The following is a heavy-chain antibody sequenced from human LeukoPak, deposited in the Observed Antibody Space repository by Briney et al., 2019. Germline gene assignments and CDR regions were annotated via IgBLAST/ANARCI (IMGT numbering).Heavy chain of an antibody. V-gene: IGHV3-48*02. D-gene: IGHD1-26*01. CDR3: ASSGSYRFDY. J-gene: IGHJ4*02. CDR1: GFTFSSYS. CDR2: ITASGTAM. Sequence: GGSLRLSCAASGFTFSSYSMNWVRQAPGKGLEWVSHITASGTAMFYADSVKGRFTISRDNAKNSLHLQMNSLRDEDTAVYYCASSGSYRFDYWGQGTLVTVSS.